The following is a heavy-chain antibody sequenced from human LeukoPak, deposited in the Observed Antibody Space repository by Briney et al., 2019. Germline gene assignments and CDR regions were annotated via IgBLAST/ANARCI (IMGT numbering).Heavy chain of an antibody. CDR1: GFTFSSYG. Sequence: GGSLRLSCAASGFTFSSYGMSWVRQAPGKGLEWVANIKKDGSEKYYVDSVKGRFTISRDNAKTSLYLQMNSLRAEDTAVYYCTRLGAKLPPHSGRVRGWGQGTMVTVSS. CDR2: IKKDGSEK. CDR3: TRLGAKLPPHSGRVRG. J-gene: IGHJ3*01. V-gene: IGHV3-7*01. D-gene: IGHD1-26*01.